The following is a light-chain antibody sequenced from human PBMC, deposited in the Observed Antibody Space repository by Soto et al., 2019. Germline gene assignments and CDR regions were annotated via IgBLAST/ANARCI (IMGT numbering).Light chain of an antibody. J-gene: IGKJ3*01. CDR1: QSVRRY. Sequence: ESVLTQSRGTLSLSPEEELSLSCRSSQSVRRYLAWYQHKPGQAPRLLIYDASNRATGIPDRFSGSGSGTDFTLTNTRLEPEDFAVYYCQQYNSSLRTFGHGTKVDIK. CDR3: QQYNSSLRT. CDR2: DAS. V-gene: IGKV3-20*01.